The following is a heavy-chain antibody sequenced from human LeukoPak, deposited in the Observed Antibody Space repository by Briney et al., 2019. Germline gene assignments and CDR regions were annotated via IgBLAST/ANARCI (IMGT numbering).Heavy chain of an antibody. Sequence: PSETLSLTCTVSGGSISSYYWSWIRQPAGKGLEWIGRIYTSGSTNYNPSLKSRVTMSVDTSKNQFSLKLSSVTAADTAVYYCARGEPDIVVVPAAPVHAFDIWGQGTMVTVSS. CDR1: GGSISSYY. D-gene: IGHD2-2*01. V-gene: IGHV4-4*07. CDR3: ARGEPDIVVVPAAPVHAFDI. CDR2: IYTSGST. J-gene: IGHJ3*02.